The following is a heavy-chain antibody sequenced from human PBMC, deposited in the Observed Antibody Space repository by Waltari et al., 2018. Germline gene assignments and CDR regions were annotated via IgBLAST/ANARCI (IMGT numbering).Heavy chain of an antibody. Sequence: QVQLQESGPGLVKPSQTLSLTCTVSGGSIRSGDYYWSWLRQPPGKGLEWIGYIYYSGRTYYNPSRKSRVTISVDTSKNQFSLKLSSVTAADTAVYYCAGEGTYAFDIWGQGTMVTVSS. CDR1: GGSIRSGDYY. CDR3: AGEGTYAFDI. CDR2: IYYSGRT. J-gene: IGHJ3*02. V-gene: IGHV4-30-4*08.